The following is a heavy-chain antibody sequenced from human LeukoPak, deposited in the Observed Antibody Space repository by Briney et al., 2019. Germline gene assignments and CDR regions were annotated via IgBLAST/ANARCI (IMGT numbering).Heavy chain of an antibody. D-gene: IGHD2-21*02. CDR3: AINRGGDDTFDI. Sequence: SETLSLTCAVYGGSFSGYYWSWIRQPPGKGLEWIGEINHSGSTNYNPSLKSRVTISVDTSKNQFSLKLSSVTAADTAVYYCAINRGGDDTFDIWGQGTMVTVSS. J-gene: IGHJ3*02. CDR1: GGSFSGYY. V-gene: IGHV4-34*01. CDR2: INHSGST.